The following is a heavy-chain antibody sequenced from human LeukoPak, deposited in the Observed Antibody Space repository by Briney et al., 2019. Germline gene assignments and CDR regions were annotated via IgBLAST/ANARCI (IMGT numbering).Heavy chain of an antibody. J-gene: IGHJ4*02. V-gene: IGHV1-2*02. CDR3: ASSGSGSYSPVDY. D-gene: IGHD3-10*01. CDR1: GGTFSSYA. Sequence: ASVKVSCKASGGTFSSYAISWVRQAPGQGLEWMGWINPNSGVTNYAQKFQGRVTMTRDMSISTAYMELSRLRSDDTAVYYCASSGSGSYSPVDYWGQGTLVTVSS. CDR2: INPNSGVT.